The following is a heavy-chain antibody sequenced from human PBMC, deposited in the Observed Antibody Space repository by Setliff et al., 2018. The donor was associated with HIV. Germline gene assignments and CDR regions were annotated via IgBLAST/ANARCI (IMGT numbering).Heavy chain of an antibody. Sequence: GGSLRLSCAASGFTFSNYAVHWVRQAPGKGLEWVAVASDDGKNIYYSDSVKGRFTISRDKSKNSLYLQMNSLRAEDTAVYYCARDLWNYGIDSWGQGTLVTVSS. CDR1: GFTFSNYA. CDR3: ARDLWNYGIDS. J-gene: IGHJ5*01. V-gene: IGHV3-30*14. CDR2: ASDDGKNI. D-gene: IGHD1-7*01.